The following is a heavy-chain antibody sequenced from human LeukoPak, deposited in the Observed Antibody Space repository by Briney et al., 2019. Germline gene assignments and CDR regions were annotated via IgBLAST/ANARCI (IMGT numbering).Heavy chain of an antibody. CDR1: GFTFSSYE. J-gene: IGHJ4*02. D-gene: IGHD5-24*01. Sequence: GGPLRLSCAASGFTFSSYEMNWVRQAPGKGXXXXSYISSSGSTIYFADSVKGRFTISRDNSKNTLYLQMNSLRAEDTAVYYCAKDPRDGYEYFDYWGQGTLVTVSS. V-gene: IGHV3-48*03. CDR3: AKDPRDGYEYFDY. CDR2: ISSSGSTI.